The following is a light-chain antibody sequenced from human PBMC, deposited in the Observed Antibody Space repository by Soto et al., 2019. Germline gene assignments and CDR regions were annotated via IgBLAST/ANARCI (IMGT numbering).Light chain of an antibody. CDR1: SSNIGAGYD. CDR2: GNS. V-gene: IGLV1-40*01. J-gene: IGLJ3*02. Sequence: QPVLTQPPSVSGAPGQRVTISCTGSSSNIGAGYDVHWYQQLPGTAPKLLIYGNSNRPSGVPDRFSGSKSGTSASLAITGLQAEDEADYYCQSYDSGLSARVFGGGTKLTVL. CDR3: QSYDSGLSARV.